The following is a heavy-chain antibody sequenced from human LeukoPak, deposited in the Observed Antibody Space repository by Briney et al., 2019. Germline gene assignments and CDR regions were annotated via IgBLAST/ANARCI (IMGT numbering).Heavy chain of an antibody. D-gene: IGHD6-19*01. CDR1: GYTFTSNY. CDR2: ISAYNGNT. J-gene: IGHJ4*02. CDR3: ARDRGGWSFDY. V-gene: IGHV1-18*04. Sequence: ASVKVSCKAFGYTFTSNYMHWVRQAPGQGLEWMGWISAYNGNTNYAQKLQGRVTMTTDTSTSTAYMELRSLRSDDTAVYYCARDRGGWSFDYWGQGTLVTVSS.